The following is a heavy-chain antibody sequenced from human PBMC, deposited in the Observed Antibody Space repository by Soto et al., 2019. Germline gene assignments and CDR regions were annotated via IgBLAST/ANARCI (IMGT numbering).Heavy chain of an antibody. CDR3: AKDPKSGGYYPNWFDP. V-gene: IGHV3-23*01. D-gene: IGHD3-22*01. Sequence: PGGSLRLSCAASGFTFSSYAMSWVRQAPGKGLEWVSAISGSGGSTYYADSVKGRFTISRDNSKNTLYLQMNSLRAEDTAVYYCAKDPKSGGYYPNWFDPWGQGTLVTVSS. CDR1: GFTFSSYA. J-gene: IGHJ5*02. CDR2: ISGSGGST.